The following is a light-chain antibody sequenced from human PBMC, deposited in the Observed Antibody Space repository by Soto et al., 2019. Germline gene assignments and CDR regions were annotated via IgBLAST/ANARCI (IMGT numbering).Light chain of an antibody. J-gene: IGLJ3*02. CDR3: ASWDDSLNGWV. V-gene: IGLV1-44*01. CDR2: NNN. Sequence: QSLLTQSPSASGTPGQWVTISCSGGSSNIGSNTLNWYQQLQGTAPRVLIYNNNRRPSGVADRFSGSKSGTSASLAISGLQSEDEADYYCASWDDSLNGWVFGGGTKLTVL. CDR1: SSNIGSNT.